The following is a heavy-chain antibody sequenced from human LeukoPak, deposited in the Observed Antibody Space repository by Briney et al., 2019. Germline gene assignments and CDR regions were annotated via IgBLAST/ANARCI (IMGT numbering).Heavy chain of an antibody. CDR1: GGTFSSYA. V-gene: IGHV1-69*05. CDR2: IIPIFGTA. Sequence: GASVKVSCKASGGTFSSYAISLVRQAPGQGLEWMGGIIPIFGTANYAQKFQGRVTITTDESTSTAYMELSSLRSEDTAVYYCAGARHRPPYYDILTGYNGWFDPWGQGTLVTVSS. CDR3: AGARHRPPYYDILTGYNGWFDP. J-gene: IGHJ5*02. D-gene: IGHD3-9*01.